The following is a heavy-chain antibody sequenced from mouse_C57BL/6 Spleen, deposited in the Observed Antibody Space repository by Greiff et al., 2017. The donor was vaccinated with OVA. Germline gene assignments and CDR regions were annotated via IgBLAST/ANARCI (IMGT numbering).Heavy chain of an antibody. CDR2: ISDGGSYT. D-gene: IGHD4-1*01. CDR1: GFTFSSYA. Sequence: EVQLVESGGGLVKPGGSLKLSCAASGFTFSSYAMSWVRQTPEKRLEWVATISDGGSYTYYPDNVKGRFTISRDNAKNNLYLQMSHLKSEDTAMYYCARELGREYFDYWGQGTTLTVSS. J-gene: IGHJ2*01. V-gene: IGHV5-4*01. CDR3: ARELGREYFDY.